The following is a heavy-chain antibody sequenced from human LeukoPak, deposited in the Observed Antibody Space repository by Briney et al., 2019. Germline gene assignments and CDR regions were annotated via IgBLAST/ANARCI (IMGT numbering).Heavy chain of an antibody. V-gene: IGHV1-2*06. Sequence: GASVKVSCKASGYTITGYYMSWVRQAPGQGLEWMGRINPNSGGTNYAQKFQGRVTMTRDTSISTAYMELSRLRSDDTAVYYCARVGDGLNDAFDIWGRGTMVTVSS. CDR1: GYTITGYY. J-gene: IGHJ3*02. D-gene: IGHD5-24*01. CDR3: ARVGDGLNDAFDI. CDR2: INPNSGGT.